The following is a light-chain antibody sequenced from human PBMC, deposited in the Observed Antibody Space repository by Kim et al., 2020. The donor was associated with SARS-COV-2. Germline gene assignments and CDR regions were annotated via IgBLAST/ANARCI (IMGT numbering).Light chain of an antibody. CDR1: QDISKY. V-gene: IGKV1-33*01. J-gene: IGKJ4*01. CDR2: DAS. Sequence: DIQMTQSPSSLSASVGDRVTITCQASQDISKYLNWYQQKPGKAPKLLIYDASSLETGVPSRFSASGSGTDFTFTVSSLQPEDIATYYCQQYNNLPLTFCGGTKVDIK. CDR3: QQYNNLPLT.